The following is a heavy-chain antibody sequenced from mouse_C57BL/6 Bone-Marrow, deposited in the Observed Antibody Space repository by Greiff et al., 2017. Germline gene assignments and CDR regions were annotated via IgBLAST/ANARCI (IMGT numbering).Heavy chain of an antibody. CDR1: GYTFTTYP. D-gene: IGHD2-1*01. CDR3: ARDGNYGGYYLDY. J-gene: IGHJ2*01. V-gene: IGHV1-47*01. Sequence: QVKLQQSGAELVKPGASVKMSCKASGYTFTTYPLEWMKQNHGKSLEWIGNFHPYNDDTKYNEKFKGKATLTVEKSSSTVYLELSRLTSDDSAVYFCARDGNYGGYYLDYWGQGTTLTVSS. CDR2: FHPYNDDT.